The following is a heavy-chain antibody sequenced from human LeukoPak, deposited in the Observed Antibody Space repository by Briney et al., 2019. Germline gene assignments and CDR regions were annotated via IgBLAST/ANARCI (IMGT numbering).Heavy chain of an antibody. Sequence: PGGSLRLSCAASGFTFSSYAMHWVRQAPGKGLEWVAVISYDGSNKYYADSVKGRFTISRDNSKNTLYLQMNSLRAEDTAVYYCARDFNAPDIVVVPAPWGYWGQGTLVTVSS. V-gene: IGHV3-30-3*01. CDR3: ARDFNAPDIVVVPAPWGY. D-gene: IGHD2-2*01. CDR2: ISYDGSNK. CDR1: GFTFSSYA. J-gene: IGHJ4*02.